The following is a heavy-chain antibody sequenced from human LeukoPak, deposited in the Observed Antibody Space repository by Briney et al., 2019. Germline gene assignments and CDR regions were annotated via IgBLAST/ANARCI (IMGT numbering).Heavy chain of an antibody. D-gene: IGHD1-1*01. CDR3: SREGNDLFSKDFDY. V-gene: IGHV1-2*02. J-gene: IGHJ4*02. CDR1: GFTFTVYY. Sequence: ASVTVSFTSSGFTFTVYYIHWVRHAPGPGHEWMGYISPHSTFASSPQNFPVRVTITRYPANTNAYIELTILTPSPTAADYYSREGNDLFSKDFDYWGQGTLVTVSS. CDR2: ISPHSTFA.